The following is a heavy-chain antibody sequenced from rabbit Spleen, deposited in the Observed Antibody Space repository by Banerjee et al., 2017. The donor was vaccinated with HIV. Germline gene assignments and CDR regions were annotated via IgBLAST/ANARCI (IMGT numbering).Heavy chain of an antibody. CDR1: GFDISSSAW. CDR2: IYAGSSGSSGST. CDR3: ARHAAIAGSDL. D-gene: IGHD3-1*01. Sequence: QQQLVESGGGLVQPGGTLTLTCTASGFDISSSAWMCWVRQAPGKGLEWIACIYAGSSGSSGSTCYAGWAKGRFTISKTSSTTVTLQMTSLTAADTATYFCARHAAIAGSDLWGPGALVTVS. J-gene: IGHJ4*01. V-gene: IGHV1S45*01.